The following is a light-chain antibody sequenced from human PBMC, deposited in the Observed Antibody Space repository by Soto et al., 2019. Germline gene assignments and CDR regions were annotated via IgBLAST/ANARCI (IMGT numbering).Light chain of an antibody. CDR1: RSNIGTKT. V-gene: IGLV1-44*01. CDR2: SDN. Sequence: QSVLIQPPSVSGTPGQRVTITCSGSRSNIGTKTVNWYQQVLGSAPKLVMFSDNQRPSGVPDRLSGSRSGSSASLAITGLQTEDEADYFCAAWDDNLKGPVFGGGTKLTVL. CDR3: AAWDDNLKGPV. J-gene: IGLJ3*02.